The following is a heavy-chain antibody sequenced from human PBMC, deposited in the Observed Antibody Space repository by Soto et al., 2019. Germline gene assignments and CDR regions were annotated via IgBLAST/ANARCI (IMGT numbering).Heavy chain of an antibody. CDR1: GFTFDNYG. D-gene: IGHD2-15*01. CDR2: ISHSCDIT. CDR3: TKQYGGNNPGRYFHF. J-gene: IGHJ4*02. V-gene: IGHV3-23*01. Sequence: GGSLRLSCAASGFTFDNYGMSWVRQAPGKGLEWISIISHSCDITYYADSVKGRFTISRDNSKNILFLQMNSLRADDTAVYRCTKQYGGNNPGRYFHFWGQGTLVTVSS.